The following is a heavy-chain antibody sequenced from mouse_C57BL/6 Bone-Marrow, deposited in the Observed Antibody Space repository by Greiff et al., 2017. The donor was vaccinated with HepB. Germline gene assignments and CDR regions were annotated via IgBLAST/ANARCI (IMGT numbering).Heavy chain of an antibody. D-gene: IGHD1-1*01. Sequence: EVQGVESGGGLVKPGGSLKLSCAASGFTFSSYTMSWVRQTPEKRLEWVATISGGGGNTYYPDSVKGRFTISRDNAKNTLYLQMSSLRSEDTALYYCARDGPIYYAMDYWGQGTSVTVSS. V-gene: IGHV5-9*01. CDR2: ISGGGGNT. CDR3: ARDGPIYYAMDY. CDR1: GFTFSSYT. J-gene: IGHJ4*01.